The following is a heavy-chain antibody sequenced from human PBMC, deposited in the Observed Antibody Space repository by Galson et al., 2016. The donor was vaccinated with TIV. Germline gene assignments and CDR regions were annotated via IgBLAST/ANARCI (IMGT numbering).Heavy chain of an antibody. CDR3: ARGHYYDTSGYSFDF. J-gene: IGHJ4*02. CDR1: GHTFTSFD. V-gene: IGHV1-8*01. CDR2: MSPANGNT. D-gene: IGHD3-22*01. Sequence: SVKVSCKASGHTFTSFDISWIRQAPGQGLEWMGWMSPANGNTGYAQKFRGRITMTRHPSTTTVYMELSGLTSEDTAVYYCARGHYYDTSGYSFDFWGQGTLVTVSS.